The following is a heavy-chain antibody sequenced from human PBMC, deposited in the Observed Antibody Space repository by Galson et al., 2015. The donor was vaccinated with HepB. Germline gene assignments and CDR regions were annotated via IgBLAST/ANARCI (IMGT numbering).Heavy chain of an antibody. CDR2: IYPADSDT. J-gene: IGHJ4*02. CDR1: GYTVVSYW. CDR3: VSENRLYSCIDY. V-gene: IGHV5-51*01. D-gene: IGHD5-12*01. Sequence: QSGAEVKKPGESLKISCKGSGYTVVSYWIGWVRQMPGKGLEWMGIIYPADSDTRYSPSFQGQVTISADKSISTAYLQWSSLKASDTAMYYCVSENRLYSCIDYWGQGTLVTVSS.